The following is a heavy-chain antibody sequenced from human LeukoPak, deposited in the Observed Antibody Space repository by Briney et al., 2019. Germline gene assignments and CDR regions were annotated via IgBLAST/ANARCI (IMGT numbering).Heavy chain of an antibody. V-gene: IGHV5-51*01. Sequence: GESLKISCKGSGYSFTSYWIGWVRQMPGKGLEWMGIIYPGDSDTRYSPSFQGQVTISADKSISTAYLQWGSLKASDTAMYYCARHGDTARTYNWFDPRGQGTLVTVSS. CDR1: GYSFTSYW. CDR2: IYPGDSDT. J-gene: IGHJ5*02. D-gene: IGHD5-18*01. CDR3: ARHGDTARTYNWFDP.